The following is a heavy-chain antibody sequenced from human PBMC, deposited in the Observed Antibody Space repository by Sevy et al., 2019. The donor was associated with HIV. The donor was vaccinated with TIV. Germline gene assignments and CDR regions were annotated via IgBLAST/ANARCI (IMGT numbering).Heavy chain of an antibody. CDR1: GGSISSSSYY. CDR3: ARHTSVGVLSGYDLFFDY. V-gene: IGHV4-39*01. Sequence: SETLSLTCTVSGGSISSSSYYWGWIRQPPGKGLEWIGSIYYSGSTYYNPSLTSRVTISVDTSKNQFSLKLSSVPAADTAVYYCARHTSVGVLSGYDLFFDYWGQGTLVTVSS. D-gene: IGHD5-12*01. CDR2: IYYSGST. J-gene: IGHJ4*02.